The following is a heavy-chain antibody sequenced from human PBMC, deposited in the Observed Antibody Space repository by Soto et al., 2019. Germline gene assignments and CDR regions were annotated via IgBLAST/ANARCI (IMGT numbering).Heavy chain of an antibody. D-gene: IGHD3-10*01. J-gene: IGHJ4*02. CDR2: ISSFNGT. Sequence: QGQLVQSGAEVKKSGAAVKVSCKASGFAFSSYGINWVRQAPGQGIEWMGWISSFNGTKFTQKLQGRVTMTTDTDTTTAYLELRGLQSDDTAVYYCARHLRGFCTSVICYGDFDYWGQGTLITVS. CDR1: GFAFSSYG. V-gene: IGHV1-18*04. CDR3: ARHLRGFCTSVICYGDFDY.